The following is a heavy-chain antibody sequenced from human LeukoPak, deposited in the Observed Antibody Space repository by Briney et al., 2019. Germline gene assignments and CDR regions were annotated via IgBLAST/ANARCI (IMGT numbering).Heavy chain of an antibody. V-gene: IGHV1-69*06. CDR1: GGTFSSYA. J-gene: IGHJ3*02. CDR3: ARSGYSYGSYDAFDI. Sequence: GASVKVSCKASGGTFSSYAISWVRQAPGQGLEWMGGIIPIFGTANYAQKFQGRVTITADKSTSTAYMELSSLRSEDTAVYYCARSGYSYGSYDAFDIWGQGTMVTVSS. CDR2: IIPIFGTA. D-gene: IGHD5-18*01.